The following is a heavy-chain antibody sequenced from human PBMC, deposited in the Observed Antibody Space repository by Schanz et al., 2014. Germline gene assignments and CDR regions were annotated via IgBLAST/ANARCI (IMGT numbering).Heavy chain of an antibody. J-gene: IGHJ4*02. D-gene: IGHD2-21*01. CDR1: GFTFSKYG. CDR2: IWYDGSNE. V-gene: IGHV3-33*01. CDR3: AREDCSATSCYFRY. Sequence: QVQLVESGGGVVQPGRSLRLSCAASGFTFSKYGVHWVRQAPGKGLEWVAVIWYDGSNEYYADSVKGRFTISRDNPKKTLYLQMNSLRAEDTAVYYCAREDCSATSCYFRYWGQGTLVTVSS.